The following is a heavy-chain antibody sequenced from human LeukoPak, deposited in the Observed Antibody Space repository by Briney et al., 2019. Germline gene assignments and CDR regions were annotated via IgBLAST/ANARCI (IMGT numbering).Heavy chain of an antibody. CDR3: AGSRGWYGVFDY. CDR1: GFTFSSSW. D-gene: IGHD6-19*01. CDR2: TNSDGSST. J-gene: IGHJ4*02. Sequence: GGSLRLSCAAAGFTFSSSWMHWVRRAPGKGLVWVSRTNSDGSSTSYADSEKGRFTISRDSAKNTLYLEMNSLRAEDTAVYYCAGSRGWYGVFDYWGQGTLVTVSS. V-gene: IGHV3-74*01.